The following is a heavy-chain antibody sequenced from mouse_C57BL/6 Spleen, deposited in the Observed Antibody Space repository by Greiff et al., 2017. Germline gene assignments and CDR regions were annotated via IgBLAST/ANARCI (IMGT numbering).Heavy chain of an antibody. Sequence: QVQLQQSGAELVRPGASVKMSCKASGYTFTSYNMHWVKQTPRQGLEWIGAIYPGNGDTSYNQKFKSKATLTVDTSSSTAYMQLSSLTSEDSAVYYCARGDGYHYYAMDYWGQGTSVTVSS. CDR1: GYTFTSYN. CDR2: IYPGNGDT. D-gene: IGHD2-3*01. V-gene: IGHV1-12*01. J-gene: IGHJ4*01. CDR3: ARGDGYHYYAMDY.